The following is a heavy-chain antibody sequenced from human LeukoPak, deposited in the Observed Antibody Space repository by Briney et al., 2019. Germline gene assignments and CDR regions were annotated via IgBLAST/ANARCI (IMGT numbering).Heavy chain of an antibody. D-gene: IGHD2-2*01. J-gene: IGHJ4*02. V-gene: IGHV4-38-2*01. CDR3: ARQARYCAGTTCYILDY. CDR1: GYSISSGYY. Sequence: SETLSLTCAVSGYSISSGYYWGRIRQPRGKELEWIGIIYHSGSTYYNPSLKSRVTTSVDTSKNQFSLKLSSVTAADTAVYYCARQARYCAGTTCYILDYWGQGTLVTVSS. CDR2: IYHSGST.